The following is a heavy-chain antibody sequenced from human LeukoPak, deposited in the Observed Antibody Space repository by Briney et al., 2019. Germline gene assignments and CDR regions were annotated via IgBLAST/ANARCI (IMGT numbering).Heavy chain of an antibody. CDR2: FHIAGDS. D-gene: IGHD2-2*01. Sequence: GRTLRLSCAVSGFTFSNYDMHWVRQARAKGLEVGSAFHIAGDSPDEASVKDRFATTRENAKDFSYLKMNNLMARDTAVYYCARGCCSSRGCYKRVNGLDVWGQGTLVTVSS. CDR1: GFTFSNYD. CDR3: ARGCCSSRGCYKRVNGLDV. V-gene: IGHV3-13*01. J-gene: IGHJ6*02.